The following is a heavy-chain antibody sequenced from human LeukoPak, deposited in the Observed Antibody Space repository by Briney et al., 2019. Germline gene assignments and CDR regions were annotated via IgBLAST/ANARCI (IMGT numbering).Heavy chain of an antibody. V-gene: IGHV1-18*01. CDR1: GYTFTSYG. CDR3: ARDPHEFSSGWSHFEY. J-gene: IGHJ4*02. CDR2: INTYNGNT. D-gene: IGHD6-19*01. Sequence: ASVKVSCRASGYTFTSYGISWARQAPGQGLEWMGWINTYNGNTNYAQKLQGRVTMTTDTSTSTADMELRSLRSDDTAVYYCARDPHEFSSGWSHFEYWGQGTLVTVSS.